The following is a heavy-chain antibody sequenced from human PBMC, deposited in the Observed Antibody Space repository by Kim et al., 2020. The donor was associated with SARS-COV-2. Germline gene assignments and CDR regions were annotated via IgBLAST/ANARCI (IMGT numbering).Heavy chain of an antibody. V-gene: IGHV1-3*01. J-gene: IGHJ4*02. D-gene: IGHD2-8*01. Sequence: TKYSQKFQGRVTITRDTSASTAYMELSSLRSEDTAVYYCARVPNGWALDYWGQGTLVTVSS. CDR2: T. CDR3: ARVPNGWALDY.